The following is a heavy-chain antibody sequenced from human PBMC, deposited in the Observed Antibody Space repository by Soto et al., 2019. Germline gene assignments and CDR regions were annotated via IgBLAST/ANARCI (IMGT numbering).Heavy chain of an antibody. V-gene: IGHV5-10-1*01. D-gene: IGHD3-3*01. CDR2: IDPSDSYT. Sequence: GESLKISCKGSGYSFTSYWISWVRQMPGKGLEWMGRIDPSDSYTNYSPSFQGHVTISADKSISTAYLQWSSLKASDTAMYYCARGRASGSYYYYGMDVWGKGTTVTVSS. J-gene: IGHJ6*04. CDR1: GYSFTSYW. CDR3: ARGRASGSYYYYGMDV.